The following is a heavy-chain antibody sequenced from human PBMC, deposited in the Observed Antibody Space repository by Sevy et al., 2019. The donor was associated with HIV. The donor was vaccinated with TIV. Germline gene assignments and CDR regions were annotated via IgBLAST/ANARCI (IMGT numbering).Heavy chain of an antibody. CDR3: AREGAPYRNIRYCSGDNCYYNWFDP. Sequence: GGSLRLSCAASGFIFNDYVMHWVRQAPGKGLEWVAVISDDGNNKYYTDSVEGRFTISRDNSKDTLYLQMNSLRAVDTAIYYCAREGAPYRNIRYCSGDNCYYNWFDPWGQGTLVTVSS. CDR1: GFIFNDYV. J-gene: IGHJ5*02. V-gene: IGHV3-30*10. D-gene: IGHD2-15*01. CDR2: ISDDGNNK.